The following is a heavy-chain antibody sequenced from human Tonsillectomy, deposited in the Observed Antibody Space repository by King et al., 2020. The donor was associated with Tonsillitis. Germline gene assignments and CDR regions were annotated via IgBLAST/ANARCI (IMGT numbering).Heavy chain of an antibody. CDR3: ARDGDYGFDI. J-gene: IGHJ3*02. CDR1: GFTFSDYY. CDR2: ISRSGTFI. Sequence: GQLVQSGGGLVKPGGSLRLSCAASGFTFSDYYMTWIRQAPGKGLEWVSYISRSGTFIYYADSLKGRFTISRDNAKNSLYLQMNSLRAEDTAVYYCARDGDYGFDIWGQGTMVTVSS. V-gene: IGHV3-11*01. D-gene: IGHD4-17*01.